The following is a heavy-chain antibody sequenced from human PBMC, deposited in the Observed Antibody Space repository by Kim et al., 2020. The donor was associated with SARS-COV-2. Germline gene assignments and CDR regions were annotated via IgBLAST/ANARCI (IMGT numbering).Heavy chain of an antibody. J-gene: IGHJ5*02. CDR3: ARGSGYGDASANCFDP. Sequence: ESVKARFTNSRDNSNSTLYLQMNSLRPDDTAVYYCARGSGYGDASANCFDPWGQGTLVPVSS. V-gene: IGHV3-30*01. D-gene: IGHD4-17*01.